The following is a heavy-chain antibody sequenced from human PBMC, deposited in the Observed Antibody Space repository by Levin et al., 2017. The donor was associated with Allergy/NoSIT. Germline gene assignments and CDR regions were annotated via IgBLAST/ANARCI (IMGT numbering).Heavy chain of an antibody. CDR3: TWEGTYQNYFDY. D-gene: IGHD3-16*02. V-gene: IGHV3-49*03. J-gene: IGHJ4*02. CDR1: GFAFGDYG. Sequence: GESLKISCRASGFAFGDYGMSWFRQAPGKGLEWVGLIRTKIYAGTTEYAASVKGRFTISRDDSRGIAYLQMNSLKIEDTAVYYCTWEGTYQNYFDYWGQGTLVTVSS. CDR2: IRTKIYAGTT.